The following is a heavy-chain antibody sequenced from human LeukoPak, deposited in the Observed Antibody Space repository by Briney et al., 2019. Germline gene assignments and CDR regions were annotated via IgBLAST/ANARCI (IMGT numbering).Heavy chain of an antibody. Sequence: PGGSLRLSCAASGFSFSTNTMNWVRQAPGKGLKWVSSISSTGSYIYYADSVKGRFSISRDNAKNSLYLQMNSLRADDTAVYYCARVPGDYWGQGTLVTVSS. J-gene: IGHJ4*02. CDR2: ISSTGSYI. V-gene: IGHV3-21*01. CDR3: ARVPGDY. CDR1: GFSFSTNT.